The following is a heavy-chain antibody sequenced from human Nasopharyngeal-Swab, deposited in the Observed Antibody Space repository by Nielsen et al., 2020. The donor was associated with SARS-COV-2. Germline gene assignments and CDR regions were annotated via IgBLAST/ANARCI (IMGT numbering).Heavy chain of an antibody. CDR2: IYYSGST. Sequence: RQAPGKGLEWIGYIYYSGSTNYNPSLKSRVTIPVDTSKNQFSLKLSSVTAADTAVYYCARAHIVVVPAHNWFDPWGQGTLVTVSS. J-gene: IGHJ5*02. D-gene: IGHD2-2*01. CDR3: ARAHIVVVPAHNWFDP. V-gene: IGHV4-59*01.